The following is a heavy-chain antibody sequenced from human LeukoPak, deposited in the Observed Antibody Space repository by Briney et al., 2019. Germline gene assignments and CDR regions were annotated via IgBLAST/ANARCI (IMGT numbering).Heavy chain of an antibody. CDR2: IIPIFGTA. CDR1: GGTFSSYA. V-gene: IGHV1-69*13. CDR3: ATPATSSGYGY. D-gene: IGHD6-19*01. Sequence: SVTVSFTASGGTFSSYAISWVRQAPGQGLEWMGGIIPIFGTANYAQKFQGRVTITADESTSTAYMELSSLRSEDTAVYYCATPATSSGYGYWGQGTLVTVSS. J-gene: IGHJ4*02.